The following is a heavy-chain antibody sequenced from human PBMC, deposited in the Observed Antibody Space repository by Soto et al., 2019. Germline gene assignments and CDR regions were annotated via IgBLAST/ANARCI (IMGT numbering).Heavy chain of an antibody. Sequence: QVQLVQSGAEVKKPGSSVKVSCKASGGTFSSYAISWVRQAPGQGLEWMGGIIPIFGPANYAQKLQGRVTINADESTSTAYMELISLRSEDTAVYYCARPPDSSGWSWLYWGQGTLVSVSS. CDR1: GGTFSSYA. V-gene: IGHV1-69*01. CDR2: IIPIFGPA. CDR3: ARPPDSSGWSWLY. J-gene: IGHJ4*02. D-gene: IGHD3-22*01.